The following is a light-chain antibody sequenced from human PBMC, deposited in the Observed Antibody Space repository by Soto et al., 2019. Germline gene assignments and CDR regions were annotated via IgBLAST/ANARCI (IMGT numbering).Light chain of an antibody. CDR3: QSFDSSLGGSGV. V-gene: IGLV1-40*01. CDR1: TSNIGAGYE. J-gene: IGLJ3*02. Sequence: QLVLTQPPSVSGAPGQRVTISCTGSTSNIGAGYEVHWYQQVPGTAPKLLVSGHNNRPAEVPDRFFGSKSGTSASLTITGLLAEDEADYYCQSFDSSLGGSGVFGGGTKMTVL. CDR2: GHN.